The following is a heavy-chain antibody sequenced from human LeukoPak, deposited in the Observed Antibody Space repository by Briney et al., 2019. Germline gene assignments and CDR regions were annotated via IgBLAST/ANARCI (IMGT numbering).Heavy chain of an antibody. CDR2: TSSDLNVK. V-gene: IGHV3-30-3*01. J-gene: IGHJ4*02. Sequence: GGSLRLSCAASGFTFRNYVIRWVRQAPGKGLEWVAVTSSDLNVKLYADSVKGRFTISRDNSRSTLYLQMNSLRPEDTAIYYCAREGYYGSGSPPSLYFDYWGQGTLVNVSS. CDR1: GFTFRNYV. D-gene: IGHD3-10*01. CDR3: AREGYYGSGSPPSLYFDY.